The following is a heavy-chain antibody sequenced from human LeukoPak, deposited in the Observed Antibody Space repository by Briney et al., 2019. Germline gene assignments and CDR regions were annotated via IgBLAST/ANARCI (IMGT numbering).Heavy chain of an antibody. CDR3: ARADSPLRAGTAFDY. CDR2: ISYDGGNK. J-gene: IGHJ4*02. D-gene: IGHD1-1*01. V-gene: IGHV3-30*04. CDR1: GFTFSSYA. Sequence: GSLRLSCAASGFTFSSYAIHWVRQAPGEGLEWVAVISYDGGNKYYADSVKGRFTLSRDNSRNTLYLQINSLTAEDTAVYYCARADSPLRAGTAFDYWGQGTLVTVSS.